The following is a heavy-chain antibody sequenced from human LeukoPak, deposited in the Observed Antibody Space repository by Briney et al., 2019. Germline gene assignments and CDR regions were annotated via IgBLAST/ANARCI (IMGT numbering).Heavy chain of an antibody. Sequence: SETLSLTCTVSDDSISDYYRGWIRQPPGKGLEWIGYFHNSGTSTYNPSLKSRVTISADTSKNQFSLKLNSLTTADTAVYYCTRGTGWLIDYWGQGILVTVSS. CDR2: FHNSGTS. CDR1: DDSISDYY. D-gene: IGHD3-16*01. CDR3: TRGTGWLIDY. J-gene: IGHJ4*02. V-gene: IGHV4-59*01.